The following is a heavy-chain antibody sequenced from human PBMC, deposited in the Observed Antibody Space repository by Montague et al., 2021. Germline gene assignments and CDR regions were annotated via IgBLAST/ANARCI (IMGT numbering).Heavy chain of an antibody. CDR1: GFSISDYW. J-gene: IGHJ5*02. CDR3: ARRGSLVATGSWFDP. CDR2: IYPRDSDT. V-gene: IGHV5-51*01. Sequence: QSGAEAKTPGESLKISCQGSGFSISDYWIAWVRQMPGRGLEWLGIIYPRDSDTRYNPSFQGPVSISADKVINTAYVQWSSLTASDTAIYYCARRGSLVATGSWFDPWGQGTLVTVSS. D-gene: IGHD1-1*01.